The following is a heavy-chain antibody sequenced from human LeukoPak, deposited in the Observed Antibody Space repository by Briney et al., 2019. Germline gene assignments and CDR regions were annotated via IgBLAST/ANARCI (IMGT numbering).Heavy chain of an antibody. V-gene: IGHV3-23*01. J-gene: IGHJ4*02. Sequence: GGSLRLSCAASGFTFSSYAMSWVRQAPGKWLEGVSAISGSGGSTYYADSVKGRLTISRDNSKNTLYLQMNSLRAEDTAVYYCSKDKSAYTAMPCFDYWGQGTLVTVSS. CDR2: ISGSGGST. D-gene: IGHD5-18*01. CDR1: GFTFSSYA. CDR3: SKDKSAYTAMPCFDY.